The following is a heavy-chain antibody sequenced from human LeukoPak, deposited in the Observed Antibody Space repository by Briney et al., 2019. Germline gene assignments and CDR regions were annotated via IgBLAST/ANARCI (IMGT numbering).Heavy chain of an antibody. CDR2: IYPGDSDT. CDR3: ARHSVGSTAMVTPLDY. Sequence: PGESLKISCKGSGYSFTSYWIGWVRQMPGKGLEWMGIIYPGDSDTRCSPSFQGQVTIPADKSISTAYLQWSSLKASDTAMYYCARHSVGSTAMVTPLDYWGQGTLVTVSS. D-gene: IGHD5-18*01. CDR1: GYSFTSYW. V-gene: IGHV5-51*01. J-gene: IGHJ4*02.